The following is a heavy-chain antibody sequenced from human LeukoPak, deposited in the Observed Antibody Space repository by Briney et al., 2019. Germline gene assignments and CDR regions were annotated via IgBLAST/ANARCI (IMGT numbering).Heavy chain of an antibody. D-gene: IGHD3-10*02. Sequence: GGSLRLSCEASGFTFSAYAMTWVRQAPGKGLEWVSCIGSDNKPHYSESVKGRFAISRDNSQSMQFLQLNSLRAEDTALYYCARGLHYYVARDVWGQGTTVTVSS. J-gene: IGHJ6*02. CDR1: GFTFSAYA. V-gene: IGHV3-23*05. CDR2: IGSDNKP. CDR3: ARGLHYYVARDV.